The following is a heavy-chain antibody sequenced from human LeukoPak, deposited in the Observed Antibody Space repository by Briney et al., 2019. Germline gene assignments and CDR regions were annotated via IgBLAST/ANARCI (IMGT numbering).Heavy chain of an antibody. CDR3: ARSQGYCSGGSCLQGDWFDP. CDR2: IYPGDSDT. J-gene: IGHJ5*02. Sequence: GESLKISCKGSGYRFTSHWIGWVRQMPGKGLEWMGIIYPGDSDTRYSPSFQGQVTISADKSISTAYLQWTSLKASDTAMYYCARSQGYCSGGSCLQGDWFDPWGQGTLVTVSS. D-gene: IGHD2-15*01. V-gene: IGHV5-51*01. CDR1: GYRFTSHW.